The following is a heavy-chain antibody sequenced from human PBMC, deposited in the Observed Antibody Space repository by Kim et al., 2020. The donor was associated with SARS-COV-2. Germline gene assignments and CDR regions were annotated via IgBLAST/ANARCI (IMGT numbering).Heavy chain of an antibody. J-gene: IGHJ4*02. Sequence: GGSLRLSCAVSGFTFSSYGMHWVRQAPGKGLEWVAVISYDGNNKYYAEAVKGRFTISRDNSKNTLDLQIHSLRVEDTAVYYCAKEDAVAVAGGFDCWGQGTLVTVS. V-gene: IGHV3-30*18. D-gene: IGHD6-19*01. CDR1: GFTFSSYG. CDR3: AKEDAVAVAGGFDC. CDR2: ISYDGNNK.